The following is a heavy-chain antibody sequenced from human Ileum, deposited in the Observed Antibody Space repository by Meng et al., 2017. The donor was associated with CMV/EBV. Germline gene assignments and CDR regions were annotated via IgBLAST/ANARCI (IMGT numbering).Heavy chain of an antibody. V-gene: IGHV1-46*01. CDR3: ARMGSSSSFDY. CDR1: GYTFTSYY. J-gene: IGHJ4*02. Sequence: SCKASGYTFTSYYMHWVRQAPGQGLEWMGIINTSGGSTSYEQKFQGRVTMTRDTSTSTVYMELSSLRSEDTAVYYCARMGSSSSFDYWGQGTLVTVSS. D-gene: IGHD6-6*01. CDR2: INTSGGST.